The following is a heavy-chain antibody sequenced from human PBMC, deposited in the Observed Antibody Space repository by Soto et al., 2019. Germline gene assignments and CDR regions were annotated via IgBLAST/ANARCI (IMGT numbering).Heavy chain of an antibody. Sequence: RGESLKISCKGSGYSFTSYWIGWVRHMPGKGLELMGIIYPGDSDTRYSPSFQGQVTISADKSISTAYLQWSSLKASDTAMYYCARLGGYDLPYYYGMDVWGQGTPVTVSS. J-gene: IGHJ6*02. D-gene: IGHD5-12*01. CDR1: GYSFTSYW. CDR3: ARLGGYDLPYYYGMDV. V-gene: IGHV5-51*01. CDR2: IYPGDSDT.